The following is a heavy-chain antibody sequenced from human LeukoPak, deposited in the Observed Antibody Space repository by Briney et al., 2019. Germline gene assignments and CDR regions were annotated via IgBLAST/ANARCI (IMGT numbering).Heavy chain of an antibody. Sequence: PSETLSLTCTVSGGSMSSYYWSWIRQPPGKGLEWIAYIYYSGSTSYNPSLKSRVTILVDTSNNQFSLKLSSVTAADTAVYYCARHVGGGSSTGFDIWSQGTLVTVSS. J-gene: IGHJ4*02. CDR3: ARHVGGGSSTGFDI. V-gene: IGHV4-59*08. CDR2: IYYSGST. CDR1: GGSMSSYY. D-gene: IGHD2-2*01.